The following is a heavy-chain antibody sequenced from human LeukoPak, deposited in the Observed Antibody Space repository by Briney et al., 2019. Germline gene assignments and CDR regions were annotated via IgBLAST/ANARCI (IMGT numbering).Heavy chain of an antibody. D-gene: IGHD5-24*01. CDR1: GGSISSYY. J-gene: IGHJ4*02. Sequence: PSETLSLTCTVSGGSISSYYWSWIRQPPGKGLEWIGYIYYSGSTNYNPSLKSRVTISVDTSKNRFSLKLSSVTAADTAVYYCACSKGGDGYNVDYWGQGTLVTVSS. V-gene: IGHV4-59*01. CDR2: IYYSGST. CDR3: ACSKGGDGYNVDY.